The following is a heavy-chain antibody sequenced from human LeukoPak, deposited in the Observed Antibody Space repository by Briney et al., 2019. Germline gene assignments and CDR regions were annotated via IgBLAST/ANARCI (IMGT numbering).Heavy chain of an antibody. V-gene: IGHV1-8*01. CDR3: AKTPLNWNDKINWFDP. D-gene: IGHD1-1*01. CDR1: GYTFTSYD. Sequence: ASVKVSCKASGYTFTSYDINWVRQATGQGLEWMGWMNPNSGNTGYAQKFQGRVTMTRDTSISTAYMELSSLRSEDTAVYYCAKTPLNWNDKINWFDPWGQGTLVNGSS. CDR2: MNPNSGNT. J-gene: IGHJ5*01.